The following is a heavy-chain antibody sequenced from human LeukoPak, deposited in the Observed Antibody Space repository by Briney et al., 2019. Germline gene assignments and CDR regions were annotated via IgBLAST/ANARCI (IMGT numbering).Heavy chain of an antibody. V-gene: IGHV3-15*01. CDR1: GFTFSNAL. CDR2: IKSKTDGGTT. CDR3: TTQRSRITMVRGVIRSDH. Sequence: PGGSLRLSCAASGFTFSNALMSWVRQGPGKGLEWVGRIKSKTDGGTTDYAAPVKGRFTISRDDSKNTLYLQMNSLKTEDTAVYYCTTQRSRITMVRGVIRSDHWGQGTLVTVSS. J-gene: IGHJ4*02. D-gene: IGHD3-10*01.